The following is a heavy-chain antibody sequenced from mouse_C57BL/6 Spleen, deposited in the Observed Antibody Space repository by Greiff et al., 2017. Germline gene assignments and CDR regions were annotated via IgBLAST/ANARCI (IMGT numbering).Heavy chain of an antibody. CDR2: INPNNGGT. Sequence: VQLKQSGPELVKPGASVKMSCKASGYTFTDYNMHWVKQSHGKSLEWIGYINPNNGGTSYNQKFKGKATLTVNKSSSTAYMELRSLTSEDSAVYYCARRDYDETGYYFDYWGQGTTLTVS. V-gene: IGHV1-22*01. J-gene: IGHJ2*01. D-gene: IGHD2-4*01. CDR3: ARRDYDETGYYFDY. CDR1: GYTFTDYN.